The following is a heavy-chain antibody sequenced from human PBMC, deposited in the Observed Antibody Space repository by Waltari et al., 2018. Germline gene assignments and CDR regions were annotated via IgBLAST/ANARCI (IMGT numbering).Heavy chain of an antibody. V-gene: IGHV3-23*01. Sequence: QLLESGGGLVQPGVSLRLSCSDSGLTFSIFAMSWVRQAPGKGLEWVSGISNSGADTYYADSVKGRFTISRDNSKKTLYLQMNSLRVEDTAVYYCAKDHGVAYWGRGTLVTVSA. CDR3: AKDHGVAY. J-gene: IGHJ4*02. CDR2: ISNSGADT. CDR1: GLTFSIFA. D-gene: IGHD3-16*01.